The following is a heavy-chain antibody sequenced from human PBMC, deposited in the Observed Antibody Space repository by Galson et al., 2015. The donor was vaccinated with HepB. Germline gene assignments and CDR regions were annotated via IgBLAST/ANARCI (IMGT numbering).Heavy chain of an antibody. D-gene: IGHD4-17*01. CDR2: INPNSGGT. Sequence: SVKVSCKASGYTFTGYYMHWVRQAPGQGLEWMGRINPNSGGTNYAQKFQGRVTMTRDTSISTAYMELSRLRSDDTAVYYCARVYGDHAGRLVDYWGQGTLVTVSS. CDR3: ARVYGDHAGRLVDY. V-gene: IGHV1-2*06. CDR1: GYTFTGYY. J-gene: IGHJ4*02.